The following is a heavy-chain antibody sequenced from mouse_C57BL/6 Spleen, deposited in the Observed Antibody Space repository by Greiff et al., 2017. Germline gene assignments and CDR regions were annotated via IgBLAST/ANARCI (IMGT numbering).Heavy chain of an antibody. CDR2: IHPNSGST. J-gene: IGHJ4*01. CDR1: GYTFTSYW. Sequence: QVQLQQPGAELVKPGASVKLSCKASGYTFTSYWMHWVKPRPGQGLEWIGMIHPNSGSTNYNEKFKSKATLTVDKSSSTAYMQLSSLTSEDSAVYYRAREIYYGNYYAMDYWGQGTSVTVSS. CDR3: AREIYYGNYYAMDY. V-gene: IGHV1-64*01. D-gene: IGHD2-1*01.